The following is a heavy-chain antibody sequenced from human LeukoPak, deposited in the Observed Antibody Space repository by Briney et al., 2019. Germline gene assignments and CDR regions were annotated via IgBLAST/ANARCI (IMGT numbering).Heavy chain of an antibody. Sequence: IPSETLSLTCSVTGGSIRNNNYYWAWIRQPPGKGLEWIGSIYHSGSTYYNPSLKSRVTIPVDTSKNQFSLKLSSVTAADTAVYYCARVWQQLVSWFDPWGQGTLVTVSS. J-gene: IGHJ5*02. CDR1: GGSIRNNNYY. CDR2: IYHSGST. V-gene: IGHV4-39*07. CDR3: ARVWQQLVSWFDP. D-gene: IGHD6-13*01.